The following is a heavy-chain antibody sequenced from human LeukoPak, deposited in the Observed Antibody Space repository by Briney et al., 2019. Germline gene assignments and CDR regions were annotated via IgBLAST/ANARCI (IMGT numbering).Heavy chain of an antibody. Sequence: SVKVSCKSSGGTFSNYAINWVRQAPGQGLEWMGRIIPIFGTANYAQKFQGRVTITTDESTSTAYIELSSLRSEDTAVYYCATAPLSQQLVEGIYWGQGTLVTVPS. J-gene: IGHJ4*02. V-gene: IGHV1-69*05. CDR1: GGTFSNYA. D-gene: IGHD6-13*01. CDR3: ATAPLSQQLVEGIY. CDR2: IIPIFGTA.